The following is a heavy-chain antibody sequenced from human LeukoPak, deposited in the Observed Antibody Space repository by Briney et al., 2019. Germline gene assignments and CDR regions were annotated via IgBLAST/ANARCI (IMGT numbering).Heavy chain of an antibody. CDR2: IDTNTGKP. CDR3: ARDSYCSAGTCYSRVGY. J-gene: IGHJ4*02. D-gene: IGHD2-15*01. Sequence: ASVKVSCKASGYTFTNYPMNWVRQAPGQGLEWMGWIDTNTGKPTYAQGFTGRFVFSLDTPVTTAYQQISSLKGEDTAVYYCARDSYCSAGTCYSRVGYWGQGTLVIVSS. V-gene: IGHV7-4-1*02. CDR1: GYTFTNYP.